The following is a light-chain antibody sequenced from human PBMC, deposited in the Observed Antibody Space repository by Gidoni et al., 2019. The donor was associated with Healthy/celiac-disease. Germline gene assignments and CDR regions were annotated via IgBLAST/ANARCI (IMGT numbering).Light chain of an antibody. J-gene: IGKJ1*01. Sequence: DLVMTQYPDYLAVSLGERATINCNSRQSVLYSSNNKNYLAWYQQKPGQPPKLLIYWASTRESGVPDRFSGSGSGKDFTLTISSLQAEDVAVYYCQQYYSTPTWTFGQGTKVEIK. V-gene: IGKV4-1*01. CDR2: WAS. CDR3: QQYYSTPTWT. CDR1: QSVLYSSNNKNY.